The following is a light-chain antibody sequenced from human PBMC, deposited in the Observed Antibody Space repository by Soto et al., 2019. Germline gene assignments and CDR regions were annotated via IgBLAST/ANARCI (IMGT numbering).Light chain of an antibody. Sequence: EIVMTQSPATLSVSPGERATLSCRASQSVSSNLAWYQQKPGQAPRLLIYGASTRATGIPARFSGSGSGTEFTLTIDSLQSEDFGVYYCKQYSNWPPYTFGQGTKV. CDR3: KQYSNWPPYT. J-gene: IGKJ2*01. V-gene: IGKV3-15*01. CDR1: QSVSSN. CDR2: GAS.